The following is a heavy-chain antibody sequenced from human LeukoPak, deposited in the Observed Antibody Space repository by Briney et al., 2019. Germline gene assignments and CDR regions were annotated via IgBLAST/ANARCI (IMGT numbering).Heavy chain of an antibody. J-gene: IGHJ5*02. Sequence: GASVKVSCKASGYTFTSYGISWVRQAPGQGLEWMGWINPNSGGTNYAQKFQGRVTMTRDTSISTAYMELSRLRSDDTAVYYCARAPLSRIAVAGTWFDPWGQGTLVTVSS. CDR1: GYTFTSYG. CDR3: ARAPLSRIAVAGTWFDP. CDR2: INPNSGGT. D-gene: IGHD6-19*01. V-gene: IGHV1-2*02.